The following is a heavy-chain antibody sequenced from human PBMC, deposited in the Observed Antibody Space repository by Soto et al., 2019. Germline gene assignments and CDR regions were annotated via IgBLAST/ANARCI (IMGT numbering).Heavy chain of an antibody. CDR3: AKVLNYYASSGPDY. CDR2: ISGSGGFT. Sequence: GGSLRLSCAASGFTFYNHAMNWVRQAAGKGLEWVSGISGSGGFTYYADSVKGRFTISRDNSKNTLFLQMNSLRVEDTDVYYCAKVLNYYASSGPDYWGQGTLVTVS. D-gene: IGHD3-22*01. J-gene: IGHJ4*02. V-gene: IGHV3-23*01. CDR1: GFTFYNHA.